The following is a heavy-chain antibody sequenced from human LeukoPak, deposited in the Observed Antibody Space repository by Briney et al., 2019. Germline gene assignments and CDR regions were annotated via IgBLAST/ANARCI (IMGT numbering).Heavy chain of an antibody. V-gene: IGHV1-18*01. J-gene: IGHJ4*02. CDR1: GYTFTSYG. CDR3: ARAEDSSGYYPYYFDY. Sequence: ASVKVSCKASGYTFTSYGISWVRQAPGQXLEWMGWISAYNGNTNYAQKLQGRVTMTTDTSTSTAYMELRSLRSDDTAVYYCARAEDSSGYYPYYFDYWGQGTLVTVSS. D-gene: IGHD3-22*01. CDR2: ISAYNGNT.